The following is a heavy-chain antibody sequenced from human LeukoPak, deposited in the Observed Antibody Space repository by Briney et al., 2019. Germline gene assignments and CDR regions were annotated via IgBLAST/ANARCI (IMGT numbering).Heavy chain of an antibody. CDR2: SYPSSDRT. Sequence: GGSLRVSCVGSGFIFSTYSMSWVRPGGGRGVEWVSSSYPSSDRTSYPDSVKGRFTISRNHSKNPLYPQMSSLRTEDPAIYYCAKDVVPHRGCDLHYWGQGTPVTLSS. V-gene: IGHV3-23*01. CDR1: GFIFSTYS. D-gene: IGHD5-12*01. J-gene: IGHJ4*02. CDR3: AKDVVPHRGCDLHY.